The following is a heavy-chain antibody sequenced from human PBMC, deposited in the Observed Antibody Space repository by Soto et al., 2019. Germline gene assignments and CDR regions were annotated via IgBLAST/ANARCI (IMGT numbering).Heavy chain of an antibody. J-gene: IGHJ6*03. V-gene: IGHV3-21*01. CDR2: ISSSSSYI. CDR3: ARAGYSSSWYGYYDYYMDV. D-gene: IGHD6-13*01. CDR1: GFTFSSYS. Sequence: EVQLVESGGGLVKPGGSLRLSCAASGFTFSSYSMNWVRQAPGKGLEWVSSISSSSSYIYYADSVKGRFTISRDNAKNSLYLQMNSLREEDTAVYYCARAGYSSSWYGYYDYYMDVWGKGTPVTVSS.